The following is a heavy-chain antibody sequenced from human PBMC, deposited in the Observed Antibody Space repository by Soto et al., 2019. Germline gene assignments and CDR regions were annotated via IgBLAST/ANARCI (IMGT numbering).Heavy chain of an antibody. CDR3: AKVPANMILGGMDV. V-gene: IGHV3-23*01. CDR1: GFTFVSYA. D-gene: IGHD3-16*01. J-gene: IGHJ6*02. Sequence: EVQLLESGGGLVQPGGSLRLSCAVSGFTFVSYAMSWVRQAPGKGLEWVSTVSGDSAYYADSVKGRFTVSGDNIKNTLYLQMKSLRAEDTAVYYCAKVPANMILGGMDVWGQGTTVTVSS. CDR2: VSGDSA.